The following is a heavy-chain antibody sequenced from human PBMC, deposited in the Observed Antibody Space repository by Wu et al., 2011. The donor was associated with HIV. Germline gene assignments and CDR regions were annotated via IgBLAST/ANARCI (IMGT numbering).Heavy chain of an antibody. D-gene: IGHD5-12*01. J-gene: IGHJ4*02. CDR3: ARDPPGYPYYFDY. CDR1: GYTFTSYY. CDR2: INPSGGST. Sequence: QVQLVQSGAEVKKPGASVKVSCRASGYTFTSYYMHWVRQAPGQGLEWMGIINPSGGSTSHAQKFQGRVTMTRDTSTSTVYMEVSSLRSEDTAVYYCARDPPGYPYYFDYWGQGTLVTVSS. V-gene: IGHV1-46*01.